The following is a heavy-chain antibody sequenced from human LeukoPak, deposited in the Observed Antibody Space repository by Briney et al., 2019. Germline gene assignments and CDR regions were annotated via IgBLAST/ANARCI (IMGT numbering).Heavy chain of an antibody. V-gene: IGHV1-2*02. D-gene: IGHD6-13*01. CDR3: ARGSDRYSSSWYWQNYYYYMDV. J-gene: IGHJ6*03. CDR2: INPNSGGT. CDR1: GYTFTGYY. Sequence: ASVKVSCKASGYTFTGYYMHWVRQAPGQGLEWMGWINPNSGGTNYAQKFQGRVTMTRNTSISTAYMELSSLRSEDTAVYYCARGSDRYSSSWYWQNYYYYMDVWGKGTTVTVSS.